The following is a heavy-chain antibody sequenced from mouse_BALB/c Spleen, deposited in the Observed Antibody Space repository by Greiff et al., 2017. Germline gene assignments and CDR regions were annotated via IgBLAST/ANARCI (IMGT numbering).Heavy chain of an antibody. Sequence: VKLMESGPGLVQPSQSLSITCTVSGFSLTSYGVHWVRQSPGKGLEWLGVIWSGGSTDYNAAFISRLSISKDNSKSQVFFKMNSLQANDTAIYYCARGGYGNSWFAYWGQGTLVTVSA. J-gene: IGHJ3*01. D-gene: IGHD2-10*02. V-gene: IGHV2-2*02. CDR3: ARGGYGNSWFAY. CDR2: IWSGGST. CDR1: GFSLTSYG.